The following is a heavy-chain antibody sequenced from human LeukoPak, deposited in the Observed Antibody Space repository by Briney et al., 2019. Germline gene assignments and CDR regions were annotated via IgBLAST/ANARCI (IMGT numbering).Heavy chain of an antibody. D-gene: IGHD5-12*01. Sequence: SETLSLTCADSGYSISSGYYWGWIRQPPGKGLEWIGTIYHSGSTYYNPSLKSRVTISIDTSKNQFSLKLSSVTAADTAVYYCARTVDTVATADAFDIWGQGTMVTVSS. J-gene: IGHJ3*02. V-gene: IGHV4-38-2*01. CDR3: ARTVDTVATADAFDI. CDR2: IYHSGST. CDR1: GYSISSGYY.